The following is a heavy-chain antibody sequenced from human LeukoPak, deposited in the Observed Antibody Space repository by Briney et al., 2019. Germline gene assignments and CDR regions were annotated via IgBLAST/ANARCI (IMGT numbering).Heavy chain of an antibody. Sequence: SQTLSLTCAISGDSVSRSNVAWNWIRQSPSRGLEWLGRTYYRSQWYSDYAESVKGRITINPDTSKNQFSLQLNSVTPEDTAVYYCARYQVSQGRETTPFDYWGQGTLVTVSS. CDR3: ARYQVSQGRETTPFDY. D-gene: IGHD1-14*01. V-gene: IGHV6-1*01. CDR2: TYYRSQWYS. J-gene: IGHJ4*02. CDR1: GDSVSRSNVA.